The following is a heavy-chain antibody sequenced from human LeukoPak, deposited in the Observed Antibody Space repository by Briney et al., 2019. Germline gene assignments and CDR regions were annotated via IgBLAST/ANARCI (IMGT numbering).Heavy chain of an antibody. J-gene: IGHJ4*02. CDR1: GGSFSGYY. Sequence: SETVSLTCAVYGGSFSGYYWNWIRQPPGKGLEWIGEINDSGSTNYNPFLKSRVSISVDTSKKQFYLKVNSVTAADTAVYYCARGVYGDYFTKTGYFDYWGQGTQVIVSS. V-gene: IGHV4-34*01. CDR2: INDSGST. CDR3: ARGVYGDYFTKTGYFDY. D-gene: IGHD4-17*01.